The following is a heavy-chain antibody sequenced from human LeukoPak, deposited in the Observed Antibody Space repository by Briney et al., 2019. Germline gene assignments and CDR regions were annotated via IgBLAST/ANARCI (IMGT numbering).Heavy chain of an antibody. Sequence: GRSLRLSCAASGFTFDDYAMHWVRQAPGKGLEWVSGISWNSGSIGYADSVKGRFTISRDNAKNSPYLQMNSLRAEDMALYYCAKGYCSSTSCRFDYWGQGALVTVSS. J-gene: IGHJ4*02. D-gene: IGHD2-2*01. CDR2: ISWNSGSI. V-gene: IGHV3-9*03. CDR3: AKGYCSSTSCRFDY. CDR1: GFTFDDYA.